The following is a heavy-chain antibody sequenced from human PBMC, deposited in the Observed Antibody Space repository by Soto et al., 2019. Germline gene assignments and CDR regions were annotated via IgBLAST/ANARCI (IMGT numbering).Heavy chain of an antibody. CDR3: ARDKITGLFDY. D-gene: IGHD2-8*02. J-gene: IGHJ4*02. V-gene: IGHV4-34*01. Sequence: QVQLQQWGAGLLKPSETLFLTCAVYGGSFSGYYWTWIRQPPGTGLEWIGEINYSGSTNYNPSLKSRFTISVDTSKNQFSLKLTSVTAADTAVYYCARDKITGLFDYWGQGTLVTVSS. CDR1: GGSFSGYY. CDR2: INYSGST.